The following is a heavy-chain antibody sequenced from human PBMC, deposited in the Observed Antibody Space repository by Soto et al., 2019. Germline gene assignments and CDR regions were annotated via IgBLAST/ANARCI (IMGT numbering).Heavy chain of an antibody. CDR1: GYTFTNYY. CDR2: INPSGGST. J-gene: IGHJ4*02. CDR3: AREDLISMRDYYFTY. V-gene: IGHV1-46*01. Sequence: ASVKVSCQASGYTFTNYYIHCVRQAPGQGLEWMGIINPSGGSTSYAQRFRGRVTMTRDTSTSTVYMDLSGQRSEETAVYYCAREDLISMRDYYFTYWGQGSMVTVSS. D-gene: IGHD3-22*01.